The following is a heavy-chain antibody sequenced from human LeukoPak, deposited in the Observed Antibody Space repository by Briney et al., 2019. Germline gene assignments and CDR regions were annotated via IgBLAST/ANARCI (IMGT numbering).Heavy chain of an antibody. CDR1: GFTFSSYW. D-gene: IGHD5-18*01. CDR3: ARAVADTAMVKPFDY. J-gene: IGHJ4*02. CDR2: IKQDGSEK. V-gene: IGHV3-7*01. Sequence: GGSPRLSCAASGFTFSSYWMSWVRQAPGKGLEWVANIKQDGSEKYYVDSVKGRFTISRDNAKNSLYLQMNSLRAEDTAVYYCARAVADTAMVKPFDYWGQGTLVTVSS.